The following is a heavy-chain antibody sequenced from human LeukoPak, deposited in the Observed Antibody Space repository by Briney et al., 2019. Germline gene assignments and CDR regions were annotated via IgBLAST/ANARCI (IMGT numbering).Heavy chain of an antibody. Sequence: PGGSLRLSCAASGLTFSNYEMNWVRQTPGKGLEWVSTISSSGSTTYFADSVKGRFTVSRDNAKRSLSLQMNSLRVDDTAVYYCARSRIAVTYDAFDIWGQGTMVTVSS. J-gene: IGHJ3*02. V-gene: IGHV3-48*03. D-gene: IGHD6-19*01. CDR1: GLTFSNYE. CDR2: ISSSGSTT. CDR3: ARSRIAVTYDAFDI.